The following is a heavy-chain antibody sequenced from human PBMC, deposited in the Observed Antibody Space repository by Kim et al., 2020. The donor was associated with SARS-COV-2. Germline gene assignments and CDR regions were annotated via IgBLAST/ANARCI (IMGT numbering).Heavy chain of an antibody. V-gene: IGHV1-2*04. J-gene: IGHJ3*02. D-gene: IGHD1-26*01. CDR2: INPNSGGT. Sequence: ASVKVSCKASGYTFTGYYMHWVRQAPGQGLEWMGWINPNSGGTNYAQKFQGWVTMTRDTSISTAYMELSRLRSDDTAVYYCARDILADSGSYLGAFDIWGQGTMVTVSS. CDR1: GYTFTGYY. CDR3: ARDILADSGSYLGAFDI.